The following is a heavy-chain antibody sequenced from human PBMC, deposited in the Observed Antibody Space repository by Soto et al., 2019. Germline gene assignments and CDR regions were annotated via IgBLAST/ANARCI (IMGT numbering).Heavy chain of an antibody. V-gene: IGHV4-59*08. J-gene: IGHJ4*02. D-gene: IGHD3-22*01. CDR2: IYYSGST. CDR1: GSSISSYY. CDR3: ARHKPDYYDSSGYYFDY. Sequence: SETLALTWTGSGSSISSYYWSRMRQPPGKGLEWIGYIYYSGSTNYNPSLKSRVTISVDTSKNQFSLKLSSVTAADTAVYYCARHKPDYYDSSGYYFDYWGQGTLVTVS.